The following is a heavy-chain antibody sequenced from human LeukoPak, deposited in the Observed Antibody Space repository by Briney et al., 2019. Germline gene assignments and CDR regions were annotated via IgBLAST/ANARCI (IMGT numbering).Heavy chain of an antibody. CDR2: ISYDGSNK. CDR3: AKGPRNSGSYYA. CDR1: GFTFSSYG. D-gene: IGHD1-26*01. V-gene: IGHV3-30*18. Sequence: GGSLRLSCAASGFTFSSYGMHWVRQAPGKGLEWVAVISYDGSNKYYADSVKGRFTISRDNSKNTLYLQMNSLRAEDTAVYYCAKGPRNSGSYYAWGQGTLVTVSS. J-gene: IGHJ4*02.